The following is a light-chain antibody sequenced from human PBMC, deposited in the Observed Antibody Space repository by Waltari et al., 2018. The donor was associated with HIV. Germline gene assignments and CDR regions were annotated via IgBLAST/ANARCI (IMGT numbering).Light chain of an antibody. J-gene: IGKJ4*01. CDR2: AAS. Sequence: DIQMTQSPSSLSASVGDRVTITCRASQSISSYLNWYQQKPGNAPKVLIYAASSLQSGVPSRFSGSESGTDFTLTISSLQPEDFATYYCQQSYSTPLTFGGGTKVEIK. V-gene: IGKV1-39*01. CDR1: QSISSY. CDR3: QQSYSTPLT.